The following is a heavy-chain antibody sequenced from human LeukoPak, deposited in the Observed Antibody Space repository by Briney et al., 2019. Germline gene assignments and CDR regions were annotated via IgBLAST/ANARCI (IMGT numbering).Heavy chain of an antibody. D-gene: IGHD2-2*01. V-gene: IGHV1-46*01. Sequence: ASVKVSCKASGYTFTSYYMHWVRQAPGQGLEWMGIINPSGGSTSYAQKFQGRVTMTRDTSTSTVYMELSSLRSEDTAVYYCASPVVPAAVTSYYNYYGMDVWGQGTTVTVSS. CDR1: GYTFTSYY. J-gene: IGHJ6*02. CDR3: ASPVVPAAVTSYYNYYGMDV. CDR2: INPSGGST.